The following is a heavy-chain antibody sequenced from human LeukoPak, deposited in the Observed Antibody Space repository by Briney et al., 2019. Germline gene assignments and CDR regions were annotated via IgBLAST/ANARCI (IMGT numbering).Heavy chain of an antibody. CDR3: ATASGTYTSTY. CDR1: GFTFSSYG. Sequence: PGGSLRLSCAASGFTFSSYGMSWVRQAPGKGLDWVSAISGSGGRTNYADSVAGRFTISRDNSKDTLYLQMNNLRAEDTAVYYCATASGTYTSTYWGQGTLVTVSS. J-gene: IGHJ4*02. CDR2: ISGSGGRT. V-gene: IGHV3-23*01. D-gene: IGHD1-26*01.